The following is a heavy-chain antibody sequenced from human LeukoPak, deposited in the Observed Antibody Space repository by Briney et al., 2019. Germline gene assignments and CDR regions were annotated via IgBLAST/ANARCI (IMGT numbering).Heavy chain of an antibody. J-gene: IGHJ3*01. CDR1: GFTFSSYS. D-gene: IGHD4-17*01. Sequence: GGSLRLSCAASGFTFSSYSMNWVRQAPGKGLEWVSSISSSSSYIYYADSVKGRFTISRDNAKNSLYLQMNSLRAEDTAVYFCAREISYGDYPSGDAFDDWGQGTMVTVSS. V-gene: IGHV3-21*01. CDR2: ISSSSSYI. CDR3: AREISYGDYPSGDAFDD.